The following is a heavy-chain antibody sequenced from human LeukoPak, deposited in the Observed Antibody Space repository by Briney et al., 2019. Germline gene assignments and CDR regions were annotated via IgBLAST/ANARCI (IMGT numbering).Heavy chain of an antibody. CDR3: AKPISFDSSGYYFDY. V-gene: IGHV3-30*02. CDR2: IRYDGSNK. Sequence: SGGSLRLSCAASGFTFSRYGMHWLRQAPGKGLEWVAFIRYDGSNKYYADSVKGRFTISRDNSKNTLYLQMNSLRAEDTAVYYCAKPISFDSSGYYFDYWGQGTLVTVSS. J-gene: IGHJ4*02. CDR1: GFTFSRYG. D-gene: IGHD3-22*01.